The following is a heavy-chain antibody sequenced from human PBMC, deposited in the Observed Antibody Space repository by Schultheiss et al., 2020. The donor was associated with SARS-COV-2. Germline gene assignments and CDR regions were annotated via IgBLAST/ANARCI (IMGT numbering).Heavy chain of an antibody. J-gene: IGHJ4*02. V-gene: IGHV3-23*01. CDR3: AKDDYGDYPYYFDY. Sequence: GESLKISCAASGFTFSSYAMSWVRQAPGKGLEWVSAISGSGGSTYYADSVKGRFTISRDNSKNTLYLQMNSLRAEDTAVYYCAKDDYGDYPYYFDYWGQGTLVTVSS. CDR2: ISGSGGST. D-gene: IGHD4-17*01. CDR1: GFTFSSYA.